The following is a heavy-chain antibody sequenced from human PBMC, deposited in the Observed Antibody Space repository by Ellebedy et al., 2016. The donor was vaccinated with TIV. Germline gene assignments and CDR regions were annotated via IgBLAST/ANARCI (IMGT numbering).Heavy chain of an antibody. Sequence: GESLKISXEASGFTFSNYAMSWVRQAPGRGLEWVSSISGSGDIILYSDSVKGRFTFSRDNSRRTLYLQMSSLRADDTAVYYCAKDAFFQFFYMDVWGKGTTVTVSS. CDR2: ISGSGDII. D-gene: IGHD3-16*01. J-gene: IGHJ6*03. CDR1: GFTFSNYA. CDR3: AKDAFFQFFYMDV. V-gene: IGHV3-23*01.